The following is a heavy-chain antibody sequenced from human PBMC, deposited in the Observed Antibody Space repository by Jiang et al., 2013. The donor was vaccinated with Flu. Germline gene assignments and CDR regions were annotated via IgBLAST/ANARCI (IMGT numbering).Heavy chain of an antibody. V-gene: IGHV1-3*01. J-gene: IGHJ5*02. Sequence: SVKVSCKASGYTFTSYAMHWVRQAPGQRLEWMGWINAGNGNTKYSQKFQGRVTITRDTSASTAYMELSSLRSEDTAVYYCARGGVPAAFDWFDPWGQGTLVTVSS. D-gene: IGHD2-2*01. CDR2: INAGNGNT. CDR3: ARGGVPAAFDWFDP. CDR1: GYTFTSYA.